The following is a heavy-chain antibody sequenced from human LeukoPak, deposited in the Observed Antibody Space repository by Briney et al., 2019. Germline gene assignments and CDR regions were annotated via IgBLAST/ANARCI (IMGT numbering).Heavy chain of an antibody. D-gene: IGHD4-11*01. CDR2: IKSKTDGGTT. V-gene: IGHV3-15*07. CDR3: TTDPTVTTLRSY. Sequence: GGSLRLSCAASGFTFSNAWMNWVRQAPGKGLEWVGRIKSKTDGGTTDYAAPVKGRFTISRDDLKNTLYLQMNSLKTEDTAVYYCTTDPTVTTLRSYWGQGTLVTVSS. J-gene: IGHJ4*02. CDR1: GFTFSNAW.